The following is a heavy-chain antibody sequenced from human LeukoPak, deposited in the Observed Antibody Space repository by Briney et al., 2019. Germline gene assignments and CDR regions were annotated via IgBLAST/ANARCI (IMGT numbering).Heavy chain of an antibody. CDR1: GGSFSGYY. V-gene: IGHV4-34*01. CDR2: INHSGST. Sequence: SETLSLTCAVYGGSFSGYYWSWIRQPPGNGLEWIGEINHSGSTNYNPSLKSRVTISVDTSKNQFSLKLSSVTAADTAVYYCASVLRAQGYYYYGMDVWGKGTTVTVSS. CDR3: ASVLRAQGYYYYGMDV. J-gene: IGHJ6*04. D-gene: IGHD5/OR15-5a*01.